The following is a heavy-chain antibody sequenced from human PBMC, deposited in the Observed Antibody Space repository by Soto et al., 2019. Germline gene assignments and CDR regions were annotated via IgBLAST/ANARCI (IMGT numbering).Heavy chain of an antibody. V-gene: IGHV3-30*18. Sequence: QVQLVESGGGVVQPGRSLRLSCAASGFTFSSYGMHWVRQAPGKGLEWVAVISYDGSNKYYADSVKGRFTISRDNSKNTLYLQMNSLRAEDTAVYYCAKFGLGYSRIARIGMDVWGQGTTVTVSS. CDR3: AKFGLGYSRIARIGMDV. D-gene: IGHD6-13*01. J-gene: IGHJ6*02. CDR2: ISYDGSNK. CDR1: GFTFSSYG.